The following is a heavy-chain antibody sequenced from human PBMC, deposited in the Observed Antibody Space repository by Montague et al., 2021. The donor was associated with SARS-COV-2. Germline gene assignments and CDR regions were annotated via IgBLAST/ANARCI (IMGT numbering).Heavy chain of an antibody. D-gene: IGHD4-17*01. V-gene: IGHV4-30-2*01. J-gene: IGHJ4*02. CDR3: ASYRDYGDYY. CDR2: NNHSGNT. Sequence: TLSLTCAVSGGSVSSCGYSWFWIRAPPGKDLDWIGHNNHSGNTYYNPSLKIRATLSGDRPKIQFSLRVTSVSAADTAVYACASYRDYGDYYWGQGILVTVSS. CDR1: GGSVSSCGYS.